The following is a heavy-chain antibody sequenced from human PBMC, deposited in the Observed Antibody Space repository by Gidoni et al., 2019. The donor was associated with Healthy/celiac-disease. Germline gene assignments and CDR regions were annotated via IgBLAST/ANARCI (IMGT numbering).Heavy chain of an antibody. V-gene: IGHV5-10-1*03. D-gene: IGHD4-17*01. CDR1: GCSFTTYW. Sequence: EVQLVQSGAEVIKPGESLRISCRGSGCSFTTYWISRVRQMPGKGLEWMGRIDPSDAYTNYSPSFQGHVTISADKSISTAYLQWSSLKASDTAMYYCARRKMTTVTAYYYGMDVWGQGTTVTVSS. CDR2: IDPSDAYT. J-gene: IGHJ6*02. CDR3: ARRKMTTVTAYYYGMDV.